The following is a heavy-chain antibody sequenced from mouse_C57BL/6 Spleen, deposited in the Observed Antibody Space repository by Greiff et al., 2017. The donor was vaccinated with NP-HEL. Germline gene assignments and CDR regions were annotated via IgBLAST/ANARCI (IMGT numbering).Heavy chain of an antibody. CDR3: ARDYSNYLFAY. Sequence: VQLVESGAELARPGASVKMSCKASGYTFTSYTMHWVKQRPGQGLEWIGYINPSSGYTKYNQKFKDKATLTADKSSSTAYMQLSSLTSEDSAVYYCARDYSNYLFAYWGQGTLVTVSA. CDR1: GYTFTSYT. V-gene: IGHV1-4*01. CDR2: INPSSGYT. D-gene: IGHD2-5*01. J-gene: IGHJ3*01.